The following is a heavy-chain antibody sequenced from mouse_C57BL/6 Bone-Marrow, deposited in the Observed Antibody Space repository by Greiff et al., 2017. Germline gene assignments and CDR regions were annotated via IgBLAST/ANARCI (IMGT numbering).Heavy chain of an antibody. Sequence: VQLQQPGAELVRPGSSVKLSCKASGYTFTSYWMDWVKQRPGQGLEWIGNIYPSDSETHYNQKFKDKATLTVDKSSSTAYMQLSSLTSEDSAVYYCAREDYYGRAYWGQGTLVTVSA. V-gene: IGHV1-61*01. D-gene: IGHD1-1*01. CDR3: AREDYYGRAY. CDR2: IYPSDSET. J-gene: IGHJ3*01. CDR1: GYTFTSYW.